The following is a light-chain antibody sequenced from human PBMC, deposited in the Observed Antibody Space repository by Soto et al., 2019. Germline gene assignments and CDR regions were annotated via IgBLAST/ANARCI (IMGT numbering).Light chain of an antibody. CDR2: DAS. CDR3: SSYTSSTSLLI. CDR1: YSDIGGYKH. J-gene: IGLJ1*01. V-gene: IGLV2-14*03. Sequence: QSVLTQPASVSASPGQSITISCIGTYSDIGGYKHVSWYRQHPGKAPKLIIYDASSRPSGISNRFSASKSANTASLTISGLQADDEADYYCSSYTSSTSLLIFGAGTKVTVL.